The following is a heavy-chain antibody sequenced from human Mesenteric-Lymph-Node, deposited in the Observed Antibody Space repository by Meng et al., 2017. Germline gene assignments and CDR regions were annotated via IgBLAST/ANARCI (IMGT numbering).Heavy chain of an antibody. D-gene: IGHD1-20*01. V-gene: IGHV4-59*01. CDR2: ISYSGST. Sequence: PLRSPGSGLVKPSETLSPPCTVSGGSIRGYYWSWIRQPPGKGLEWIGYISYSGSTNYNPSLESRVTISVDTSKNQFSLNLSSVTAADTAVYYCASYGPCFGNNCPLSSFDHWGQGTLVTVSS. CDR1: GGSIRGYY. J-gene: IGHJ4*02. CDR3: ASYGPCFGNNCPLSSFDH.